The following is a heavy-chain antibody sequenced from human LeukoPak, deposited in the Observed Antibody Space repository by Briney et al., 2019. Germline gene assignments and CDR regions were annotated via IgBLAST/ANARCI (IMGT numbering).Heavy chain of an antibody. CDR1: GYTFTGYH. Sequence: SVKVSCKASGYTFTGYHMHWVRQAPGQGLEWMGWINPNSGDTNYAQKFQGRVTMTRDTSISTAYMELSRLRSDDTAVYYCAREMYYDFWRGSDYWGQGTLVTVSS. CDR3: AREMYYDFWRGSDY. D-gene: IGHD3-3*01. CDR2: INPNSGDT. V-gene: IGHV1-2*02. J-gene: IGHJ4*02.